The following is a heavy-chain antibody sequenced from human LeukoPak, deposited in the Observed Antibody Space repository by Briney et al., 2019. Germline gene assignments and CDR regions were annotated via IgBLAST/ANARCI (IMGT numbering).Heavy chain of an antibody. Sequence: GGSLRLSCAASGFTFSSYAMSWVRRAPGKGLEWVSAISGSGGSTYYADSVKGRFTISRDNSKNTLYLQMNRLRAEDTAVYYCAKDGHYDFWSGYYPSFEYWGQGTLVTVSS. CDR1: GFTFSSYA. CDR3: AKDGHYDFWSGYYPSFEY. D-gene: IGHD3-3*01. J-gene: IGHJ4*02. CDR2: ISGSGGST. V-gene: IGHV3-23*01.